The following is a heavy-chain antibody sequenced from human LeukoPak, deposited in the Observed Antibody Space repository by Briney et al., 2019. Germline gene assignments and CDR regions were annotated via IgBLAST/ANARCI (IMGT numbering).Heavy chain of an antibody. CDR1: GFTFSSYA. CDR3: AKEGLGGITMVRGVSD. D-gene: IGHD3-10*01. Sequence: GGSLRLSCAASGFTFSSYAMSWVRQAPGKGLEWVSAISGSGGSTYYADPVKGRFTISRDNSKNTLYLQMNSLRAEDTAVYYCAKEGLGGITMVRGVSDWGQGTLVTVSS. CDR2: ISGSGGST. V-gene: IGHV3-23*01. J-gene: IGHJ4*02.